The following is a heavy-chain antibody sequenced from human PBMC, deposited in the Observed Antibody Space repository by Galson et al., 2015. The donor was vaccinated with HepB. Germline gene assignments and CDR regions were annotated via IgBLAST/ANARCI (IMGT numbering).Heavy chain of an antibody. J-gene: IGHJ3*02. CDR3: AAYYDFWTTRGAFDI. D-gene: IGHD3-3*01. CDR2: ISSSSSYI. CDR1: GFTFSSYS. Sequence: SLRLSCAASGFTFSSYSMNWVRQAPGKGLEWVSSISSSSSYIYYADSVKGRFTISRDNAKNSLYLQMNSLRAEDTAVYYCAAYYDFWTTRGAFDIWGQGTMVTVSS. V-gene: IGHV3-21*01.